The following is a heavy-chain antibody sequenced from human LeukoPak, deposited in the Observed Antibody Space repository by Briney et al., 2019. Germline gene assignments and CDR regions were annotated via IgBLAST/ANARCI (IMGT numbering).Heavy chain of an antibody. CDR3: ARVWFGERYYYYYYYMDV. V-gene: IGHV4-59*08. Sequence: SETLSLTCTVPGGSISSYYWSWIRQPPGKGLEWIGYIYYSGSTNYNPSLKSRVTISVDTSKNQFSLKLSSVTAADTAVYYCARVWFGERYYYYYYYMDVWGKGTTVTVSS. D-gene: IGHD3-10*01. CDR1: GGSISSYY. CDR2: IYYSGST. J-gene: IGHJ6*03.